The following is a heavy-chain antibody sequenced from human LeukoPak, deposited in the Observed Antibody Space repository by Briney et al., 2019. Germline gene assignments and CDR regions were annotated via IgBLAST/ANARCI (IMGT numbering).Heavy chain of an antibody. CDR1: GFTFSTYA. CDR2: ISGSGGST. D-gene: IGHD6-13*01. CDR3: ARGPRYSFY. Sequence: GGSLRLSCAASGFTFSTYAMSWVRQAPGKGLEWFSAISGSGGSTYYADSVKGRFTISRDQANNTLYLQMNTLRDEDTAVYYCARGPRYSFYWGQGTLVSVSS. V-gene: IGHV3-23*01. J-gene: IGHJ4*02.